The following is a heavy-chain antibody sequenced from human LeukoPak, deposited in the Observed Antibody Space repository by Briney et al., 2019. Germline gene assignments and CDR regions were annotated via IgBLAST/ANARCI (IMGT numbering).Heavy chain of an antibody. CDR3: ARDHRPEIQYYYMDV. D-gene: IGHD1-14*01. CDR1: GFSLSNYG. Sequence: PGGSLRLPCAASGFSLSNYGMHWVRQAPGKGLEWVAALLYDGNTKHYADSVKGRFTISRDISKNTFYLQMNSLTAEDTAAYYCARDHRPEIQYYYMDVWGKGTTVAVSS. CDR2: LLYDGNTK. J-gene: IGHJ6*03. V-gene: IGHV3-33*01.